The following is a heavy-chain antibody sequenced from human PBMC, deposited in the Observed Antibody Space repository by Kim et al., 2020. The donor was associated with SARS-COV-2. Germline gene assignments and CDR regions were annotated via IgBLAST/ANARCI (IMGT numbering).Heavy chain of an antibody. D-gene: IGHD2-2*01. Sequence: GGSLRLSCAASGFIFRAYAMGWVRQSPGKGLEWVSIINTNNGETYYADSVKGRFTISRDNSNNMVYLQMNSLRAEDTAVYFCTKDAGYCTSHSCNHFDHWGQGTLVTVSS. CDR2: INTNNGET. CDR1: GFIFRAYA. V-gene: IGHV3-23*01. J-gene: IGHJ4*02. CDR3: TKDAGYCTSHSCNHFDH.